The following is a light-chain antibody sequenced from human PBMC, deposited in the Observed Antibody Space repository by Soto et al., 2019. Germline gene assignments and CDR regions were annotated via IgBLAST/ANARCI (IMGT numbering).Light chain of an antibody. CDR1: QSVASTY. CDR2: GAS. Sequence: EIVLTQSPGPLSLSPGERATLSCWASQSVASTYLGWYQQKPGQAPRLLIYGASSRATGIPDRFSGSGSGTDFTLTISRLEPEDFALYYCQQDAGSPTFGQGTRLEIK. V-gene: IGKV3-20*01. CDR3: QQDAGSPT. J-gene: IGKJ5*01.